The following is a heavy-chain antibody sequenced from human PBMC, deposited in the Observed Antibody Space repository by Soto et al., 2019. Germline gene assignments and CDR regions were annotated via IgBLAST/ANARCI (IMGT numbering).Heavy chain of an antibody. J-gene: IGHJ5*02. D-gene: IGHD3-3*01. Sequence: ASVKVSCKAPGDTFTSYYLNWVRQAPGQGLEWMGVINPHGGSTKYAQKFQGRITMTRDTSRSTVYMELSSLRSDDTAIYYCARSSGGDFGIIIEGSNWFDPWGQGTLVTVSS. CDR2: INPHGGST. V-gene: IGHV1-46*01. CDR1: GDTFTSYY. CDR3: ARSSGGDFGIIIEGSNWFDP.